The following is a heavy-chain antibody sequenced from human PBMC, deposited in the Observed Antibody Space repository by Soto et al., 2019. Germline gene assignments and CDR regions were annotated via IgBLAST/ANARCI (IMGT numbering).Heavy chain of an antibody. D-gene: IGHD2-2*01. Sequence: QVQLVESGGGVVQPGRSLRLSCAASGFTFSSYTMHWVRQAPGKGLEWVAVISYDGSNKYYADSVKGRFTISRDNSKKTLYLQMNSLRAEDTAVYYCARDRSCISTSCYYYGMDVWGQGTTVTVSS. CDR3: ARDRSCISTSCYYYGMDV. V-gene: IGHV3-30-3*01. CDR2: ISYDGSNK. J-gene: IGHJ6*02. CDR1: GFTFSSYT.